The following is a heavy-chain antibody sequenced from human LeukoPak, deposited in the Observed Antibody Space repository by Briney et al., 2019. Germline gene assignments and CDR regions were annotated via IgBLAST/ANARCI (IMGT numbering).Heavy chain of an antibody. J-gene: IGHJ4*02. CDR2: INPNSGGT. D-gene: IGHD3-22*01. V-gene: IGHV1-2*06. CDR3: ARDYYDSSGYYEGVY. Sequence: ASVTVSCKASGYSFAGYYMHWVRQAPGPGLEWMGRINPNSGGTNYAQTFQGRVTMTRDTSISTAYMELSRLRSDDTAVYYCARDYYDSSGYYEGVYWGQGTLVTVSS. CDR1: GYSFAGYY.